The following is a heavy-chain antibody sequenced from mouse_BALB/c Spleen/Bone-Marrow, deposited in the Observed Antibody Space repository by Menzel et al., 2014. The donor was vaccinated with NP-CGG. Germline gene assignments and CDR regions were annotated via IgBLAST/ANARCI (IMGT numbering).Heavy chain of an antibody. CDR3: ARHEGGEMGFDY. CDR2: FYPGSGSI. J-gene: IGHJ2*01. V-gene: IGHV1-62-2*01. Sequence: GLEWIGWFYPGSGSIKYNEEFKDKATLTADKSSSTVYMELSRLTSEDSAVYFCARHEGGEMGFDYWGQGTTLTVSS. D-gene: IGHD2-3*01.